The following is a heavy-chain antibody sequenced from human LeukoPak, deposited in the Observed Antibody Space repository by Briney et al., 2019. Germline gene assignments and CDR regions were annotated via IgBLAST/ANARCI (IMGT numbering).Heavy chain of an antibody. V-gene: IGHV3-21*04. D-gene: IGHD3-10*01. CDR2: ISSSSSYI. J-gene: IGHJ3*02. CDR1: GFTFSSYS. CDR3: ARETLHRITMPKDAFDI. Sequence: GGSLRLSCAASGFTFSSYSMNWVRQAPGKGLEWVSSISSSSSYIYYADSVKGRFTISRDNSRNTLYLQMNSLRSEDTAVYYCARETLHRITMPKDAFDIWGQGTMVTVSS.